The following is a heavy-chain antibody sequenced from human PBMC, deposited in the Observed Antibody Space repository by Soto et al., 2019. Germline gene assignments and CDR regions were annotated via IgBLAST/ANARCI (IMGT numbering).Heavy chain of an antibody. CDR3: AKAPSGGYQIDY. J-gene: IGHJ4*02. CDR2: ISYDGSNK. Sequence: QVQLVESGGGVVQPGRSLRLSCAASGFTFSSYGMHWVRQAPGKGLEWVAVISYDGSNKYYADSVKGRFTISRDNSKNTLYLQMNSLRAEDTAVYECAKAPSGGYQIDYWGQGTLVTVSS. V-gene: IGHV3-30*18. CDR1: GFTFSSYG. D-gene: IGHD5-12*01.